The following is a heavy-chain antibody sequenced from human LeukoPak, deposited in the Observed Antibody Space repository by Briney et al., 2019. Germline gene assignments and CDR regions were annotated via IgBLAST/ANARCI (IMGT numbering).Heavy chain of an antibody. V-gene: IGHV3-23*01. CDR2: ISGSGGST. CDR1: GFTFSSYA. J-gene: IGHJ4*02. Sequence: PGGSLRLSCAASGFTFSSYAMSWVRQAPGKGLEWVSAISGSGGSTYYADSVKGRFTIPRDNSKNTLYLQMNSLRAEDTAVYYCARKVYYDSSGFMEPDYWGQGTLVTVSS. CDR3: ARKVYYDSSGFMEPDY. D-gene: IGHD3-22*01.